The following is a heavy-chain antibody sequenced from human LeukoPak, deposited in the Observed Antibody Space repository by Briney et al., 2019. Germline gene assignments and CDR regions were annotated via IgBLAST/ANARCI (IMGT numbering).Heavy chain of an antibody. V-gene: IGHV3-21*06. J-gene: IGHJ4*02. CDR3: ARWYSSGWYSDY. CDR1: GFTFRNYV. CDR2: VSGTSEYI. D-gene: IGHD6-19*01. Sequence: GGSLRLSCAASGFTFRNYVIHWVRQAPGKGLEWVSSVSGTSEYIYYADSVRGRFTISRDNAKNTVYLQMNSLRAEDTAVYYCARWYSSGWYSDYWGQGTLVTVSS.